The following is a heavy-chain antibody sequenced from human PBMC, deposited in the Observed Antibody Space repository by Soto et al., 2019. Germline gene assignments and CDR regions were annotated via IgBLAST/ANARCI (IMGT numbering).Heavy chain of an antibody. CDR1: GFTFSSYA. Sequence: EVQLLESGGGLVQPGGSLRLSCVASGFTFSSYAMSWVRQAPGKGLEWVSAISGSGGSTYYADSVKGRFTIPRDNSKNTLYMQMNSLRAEDTAVYYCAKLPPPMPAATPYYYFYYMDVWGKGTTVTVSS. CDR2: ISGSGGST. V-gene: IGHV3-23*01. D-gene: IGHD2-2*01. CDR3: AKLPPPMPAATPYYYFYYMDV. J-gene: IGHJ6*03.